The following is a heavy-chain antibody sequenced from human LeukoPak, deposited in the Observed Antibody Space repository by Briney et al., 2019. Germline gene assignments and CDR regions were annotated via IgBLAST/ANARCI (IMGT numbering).Heavy chain of an antibody. V-gene: IGHV1-69*13. CDR3: AHSYCGGDCPNGY. CDR1: GGTFSSYA. CDR2: IIPIFGTA. D-gene: IGHD2-21*02. Sequence: ASVKVSCKASGGTFSSYAISWVRQAPGQGLEWMGGIIPIFGTANYAQKFQGRVTITADESTSTAYMELSSLRSEDTAVYYCAHSYCGGDCPNGYWGQGTLVTVSS. J-gene: IGHJ4*02.